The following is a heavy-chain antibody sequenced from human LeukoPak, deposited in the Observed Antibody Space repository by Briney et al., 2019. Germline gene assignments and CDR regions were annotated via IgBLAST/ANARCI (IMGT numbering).Heavy chain of an antibody. CDR1: GYTFTGYY. Sequence: ASVKVSCKASGYTFTGYYMHWVRQAPGQGLEWMGWINPNSGGTNYAQKFLGRVTMTRDTSISTAYMELSRLRSDDTAVYYCARDGPPGDPLGYYYYYMDVWGKGTTVTVSS. D-gene: IGHD7-27*01. V-gene: IGHV1-2*02. CDR2: INPNSGGT. J-gene: IGHJ6*03. CDR3: ARDGPPGDPLGYYYYYMDV.